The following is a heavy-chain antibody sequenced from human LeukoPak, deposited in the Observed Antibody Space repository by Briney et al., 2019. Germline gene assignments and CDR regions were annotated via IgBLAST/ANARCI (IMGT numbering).Heavy chain of an antibody. D-gene: IGHD3-22*01. CDR1: GGSFSGYY. CDR2: INHSGST. Sequence: PSETLSLTCAVYGGSFSGYYWSWIRQPPGKGLEWIGEINHSGSTNYNPSLKSRVTISVDTSKNQFSLKLSSVTAADTAVYYCARYLIAPYYYDSSGYYSFDYWGQRTLLTVSS. V-gene: IGHV4-34*01. J-gene: IGHJ4*02. CDR3: ARYLIAPYYYDSSGYYSFDY.